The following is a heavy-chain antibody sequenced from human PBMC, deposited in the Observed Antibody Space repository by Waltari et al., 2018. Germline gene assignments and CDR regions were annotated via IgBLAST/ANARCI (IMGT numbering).Heavy chain of an antibody. CDR2: IIPMFDTV. CDR3: ARDHSLAVAGTGGNWFDP. J-gene: IGHJ5*02. CDR1: GGTLSNYA. Sequence: QVQLVQSGAEVKKPGSSVKVSCKASGGTLSNYAINWVRQTPGQGLEWMGGIIPMFDTVNYAQKFQGRVTSTADESTSTAYMELSSLKSEDTAVYYCARDHSLAVAGTGGNWFDPWGQGTLVTVSS. D-gene: IGHD6-19*01. V-gene: IGHV1-69*01.